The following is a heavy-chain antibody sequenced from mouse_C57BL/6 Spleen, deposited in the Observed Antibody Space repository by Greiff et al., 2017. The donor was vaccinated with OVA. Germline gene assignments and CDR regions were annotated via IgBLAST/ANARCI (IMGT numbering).Heavy chain of an antibody. CDR2: IRPKANNHAT. V-gene: IGHV6-6*01. Sequence: EVKLMESGGGLVQPGGSMKLSCAASGFTFSDAWMDWVRQSPEQGLEWVAEIRPKANNHATYYAVSVKGRFTISRDESKSRVYMQMNSLRAEDTGVYYCTGAHYWYFDVWGTGTTVTVSS. J-gene: IGHJ1*03. CDR3: TGAHYWYFDV. CDR1: GFTFSDAW.